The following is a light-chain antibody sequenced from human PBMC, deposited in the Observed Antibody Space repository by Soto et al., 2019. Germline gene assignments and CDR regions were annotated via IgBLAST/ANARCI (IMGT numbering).Light chain of an antibody. J-gene: IGLJ3*02. Sequence: QSALTQPASVSGSPGQSITFSCTGTSSDVGAYNYVSWYQQHPDKAPKLMIYEVSNRPSGLSNRFSGSKSGNTASLTISGLQAEDEADYYCTSYTSSSSWVFGGGTKLTVL. CDR1: SSDVGAYNY. CDR2: EVS. V-gene: IGLV2-14*01. CDR3: TSYTSSSSWV.